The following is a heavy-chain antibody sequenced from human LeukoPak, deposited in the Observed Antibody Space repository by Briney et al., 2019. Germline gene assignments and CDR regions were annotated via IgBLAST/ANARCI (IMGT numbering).Heavy chain of an antibody. J-gene: IGHJ4*02. CDR2: MCGSGGST. CDR1: GFTFSSYA. V-gene: IGHV3-23*01. Sequence: GGSLRLSCAASGFTFSSYAMSWVRQAPGKGLEWVSAMCGSGGSTYYADSVKGRFPISRDNSKNTLYLQMNSLRAEDTAVYYCAKYPYYDILTGYYFDYWGQGTLVTVSS. D-gene: IGHD3-9*01. CDR3: AKYPYYDILTGYYFDY.